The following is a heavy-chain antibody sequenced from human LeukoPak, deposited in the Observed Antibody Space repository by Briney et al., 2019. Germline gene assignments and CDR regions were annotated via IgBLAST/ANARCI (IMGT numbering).Heavy chain of an antibody. CDR3: ARECTTSCYRGMDV. J-gene: IGHJ6*04. CDR2: IYTSGIT. V-gene: IGHV4-4*07. CDR1: TGSISTYF. D-gene: IGHD2-2*01. Sequence: SETLSLTCSVSTGSISTYFWSWIRQPAGKGLEWIGRIYTSGITNYNPSLNNRVTMSVDTSKNQFSLKLSSVTAADTALYFCARECTTSCYRGMDVWGKGTTVTVSS.